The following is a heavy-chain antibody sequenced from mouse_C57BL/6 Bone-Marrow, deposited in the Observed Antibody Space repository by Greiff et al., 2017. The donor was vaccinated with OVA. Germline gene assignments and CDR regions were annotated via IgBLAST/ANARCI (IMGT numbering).Heavy chain of an antibody. CDR2: VYPYNGGT. CDR1: GFTFTDYY. CDR3: ARSPHWDVGGGDY. Sequence: VQLQQPGAELVRPGTSVKLSCKASGFTFTDYYMHWVKQSHGKSLEWIGLVYPYNGGTSYHQKFKGKATLTVDTSSSTAYMELNSLTSEDSAVYYCARSPHWDVGGGDYWGQGTTLTVSS. V-gene: IGHV1-36*01. D-gene: IGHD4-1*01. J-gene: IGHJ2*01.